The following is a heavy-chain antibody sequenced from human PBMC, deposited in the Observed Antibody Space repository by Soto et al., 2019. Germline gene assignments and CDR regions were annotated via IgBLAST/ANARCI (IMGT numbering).Heavy chain of an antibody. D-gene: IGHD3-3*01. CDR3: AREPYDFWSGYRFDP. Sequence: SETLSLTCTVSGGSISSGGYYWSWIRQHPGKGLEWIGYIYYSGSTYYNPSLKSRVTISVDTSKNQFSLKLSSVTAADTAVYYCAREPYDFWSGYRFDPWGQGTLVTVSS. CDR1: GGSISSGGYY. V-gene: IGHV4-31*03. CDR2: IYYSGST. J-gene: IGHJ5*02.